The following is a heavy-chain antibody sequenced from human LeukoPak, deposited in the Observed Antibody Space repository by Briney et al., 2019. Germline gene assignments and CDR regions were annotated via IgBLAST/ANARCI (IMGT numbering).Heavy chain of an antibody. Sequence: PSETLSLTCSVAGGSISSYYWTWVRQPPGKGLEWIGYIYYSGGTNYNPSLKSRVTMSIDTSKNQFSLQLSSVIAVDTAVYYCASALQGGFDYWGQGTLVTVSS. V-gene: IGHV4-59*01. D-gene: IGHD2-15*01. CDR2: IYYSGGT. J-gene: IGHJ4*02. CDR3: ASALQGGFDY. CDR1: GGSISSYY.